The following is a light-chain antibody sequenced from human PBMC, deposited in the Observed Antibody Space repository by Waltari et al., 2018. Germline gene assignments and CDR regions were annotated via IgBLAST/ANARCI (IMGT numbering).Light chain of an antibody. CDR3: QQSYSLPLT. CDR1: RTISND. Sequence: DIQMTQSPSPLPASLDARVPITCRASRTISNDLTWYQQKPGKAPKLLIYSAFRLQSGVPSRFSGGGSGTDFTLTISSLQAEDFATYYCQQSYSLPLTFGGGTKVEMK. J-gene: IGKJ4*01. V-gene: IGKV1-39*01. CDR2: SAF.